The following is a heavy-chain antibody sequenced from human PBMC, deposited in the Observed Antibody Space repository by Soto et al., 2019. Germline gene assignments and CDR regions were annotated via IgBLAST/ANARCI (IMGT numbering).Heavy chain of an antibody. Sequence: GGSLRLSCAASGFTFSDHYMDWVRQAPGKGLEWVGRTRNKGNSYTTEYAASVKGRFTISRDDPENSLYLQMNSLKTEDTAVYYCARGFCSGTCYSGDYWGHGTLVTVSS. CDR3: ARGFCSGTCYSGDY. V-gene: IGHV3-72*01. CDR1: GFTFSDHY. J-gene: IGHJ4*01. D-gene: IGHD2-15*01. CDR2: TRNKGNSYTT.